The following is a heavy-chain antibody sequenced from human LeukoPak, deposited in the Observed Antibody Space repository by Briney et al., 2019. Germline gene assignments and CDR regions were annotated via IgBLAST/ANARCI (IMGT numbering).Heavy chain of an antibody. CDR3: TRDGGFLYYLDY. D-gene: IGHD2-15*01. J-gene: IGHJ4*02. Sequence: GGSLRLSCAASGFTFSSYSMNWVRQAPGKGLEWVAFIRSKAYGGTTEYAASVKGRFTFSRDDSKSIAYLQMNNLKTEDTAVYYCTRDGGFLYYLDYWGRGALVTVSS. CDR1: GFTFSSYS. V-gene: IGHV3-49*04. CDR2: IRSKAYGGTT.